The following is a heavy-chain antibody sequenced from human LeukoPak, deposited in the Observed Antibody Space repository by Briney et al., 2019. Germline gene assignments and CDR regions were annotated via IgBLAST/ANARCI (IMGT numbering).Heavy chain of an antibody. CDR2: ISWNSGSI. Sequence: GGSLRLSCAASGFTFDDYAMHWVRQAPGKGLEWVSGISWNSGSIGYADSVKGRFTISRDNAKNSLYLQMNSLRAEDTALYYCAKDGLRYSGSFNWFDPWGQGTLVTVSS. V-gene: IGHV3-9*01. J-gene: IGHJ5*02. CDR1: GFTFDDYA. CDR3: AKDGLRYSGSFNWFDP. D-gene: IGHD1-26*01.